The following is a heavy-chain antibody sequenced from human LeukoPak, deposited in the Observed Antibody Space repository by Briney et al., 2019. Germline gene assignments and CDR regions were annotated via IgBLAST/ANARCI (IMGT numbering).Heavy chain of an antibody. Sequence: GGSLRLSCAASGFTFSDYAMNWARQAPGKGLECVSSISSSTSYMYYADSVKGRFTISRDNAKNSLYLHMNSLRAEDTAIYYCAREDGYTHASLDLWGRGTLVTVSS. CDR2: ISSSTSYM. J-gene: IGHJ2*01. CDR1: GFTFSDYA. D-gene: IGHD5-24*01. V-gene: IGHV3-21*01. CDR3: AREDGYTHASLDL.